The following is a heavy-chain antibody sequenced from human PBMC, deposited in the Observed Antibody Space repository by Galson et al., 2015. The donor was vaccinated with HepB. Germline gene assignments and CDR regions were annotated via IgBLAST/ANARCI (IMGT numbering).Heavy chain of an antibody. D-gene: IGHD3-10*01. CDR3: ARGLPGGYYGSGLNWFDP. V-gene: IGHV4-59*12. CDR2: IYYSGST. Sequence: SETLSLTCTVSGGSISSYYWSWIRQPPGKGLEWIGYIYYSGSTNYNPSLKSRVTISVDTSKNQFSLKLSSVTAADTAVYYCARGLPGGYYGSGLNWFDPWGQGTLVTVSS. CDR1: GGSISSYY. J-gene: IGHJ5*02.